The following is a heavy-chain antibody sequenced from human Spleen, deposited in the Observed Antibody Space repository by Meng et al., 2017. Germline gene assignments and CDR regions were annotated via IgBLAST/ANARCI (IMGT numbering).Heavy chain of an antibody. V-gene: IGHV4-39*07. Sequence: SETLSLTYTVSGGSISSSSYYWGWIRQPPGKGLEWIGSIYYSGSTYYNPSLKSRVTISVDTSKNQFSLKLSSVTAADTAVYYCARDIVATSTSDGLRTKATVTNYYYYYGMDVWGQGTTVTVSS. D-gene: IGHD5-12*01. J-gene: IGHJ6*02. CDR1: GGSISSSSYY. CDR2: IYYSGST. CDR3: ARDIVATSTSDGLRTKATVTNYYYYYGMDV.